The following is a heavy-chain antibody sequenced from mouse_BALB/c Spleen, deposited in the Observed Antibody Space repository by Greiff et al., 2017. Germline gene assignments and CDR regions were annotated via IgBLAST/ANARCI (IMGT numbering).Heavy chain of an antibody. CDR3: ARSPRYYGSSHDAMDY. CDR2: IYPGGGYT. Sequence: QVQLQQSGAELVRPGTSVKISCKASGYTFTNYWLGWVKQRPGHGLEWIGDIYPGGGYTNYNEKFKGKATLTADTSSSTAYMQLSSLTSEDSAVYVCARSPRYYGSSHDAMDYWGQGTSVTVSS. CDR1: GYTFTNYW. D-gene: IGHD1-1*01. V-gene: IGHV1-63*02. J-gene: IGHJ4*01.